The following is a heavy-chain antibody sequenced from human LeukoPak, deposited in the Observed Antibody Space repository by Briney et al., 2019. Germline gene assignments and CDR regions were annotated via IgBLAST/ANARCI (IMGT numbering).Heavy chain of an antibody. J-gene: IGHJ4*02. D-gene: IGHD6-13*01. CDR1: GFTFSSYA. CDR2: ISGSGGST. Sequence: GGSLRLSCAASGFTFSSYAMSWVRQAPGKGLEWVSAISGSGGSTYYADSVKGRFTISRDNSKNTLYLQMNSLRAEDTAVYYCAHSALKGIAAAGTWYFDYWGEGTLDTVSS. CDR3: AHSALKGIAAAGTWYFDY. V-gene: IGHV3-23*01.